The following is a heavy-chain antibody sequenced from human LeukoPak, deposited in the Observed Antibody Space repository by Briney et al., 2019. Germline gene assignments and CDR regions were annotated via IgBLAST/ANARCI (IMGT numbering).Heavy chain of an antibody. D-gene: IGHD6-19*01. CDR2: ISGDGGST. V-gene: IGHV3-43*02. J-gene: IGHJ4*02. Sequence: GGSLRLSCAASGFTFNDYAMHWVRQAPGKGLEWVSLISGDGGSTYFADSVRGRFTISRDNSKNSLYLHMKSLRTEDTALYFCAKGLGDYWGQGTLVTVSS. CDR3: AKGLGDY. CDR1: GFTFNDYA.